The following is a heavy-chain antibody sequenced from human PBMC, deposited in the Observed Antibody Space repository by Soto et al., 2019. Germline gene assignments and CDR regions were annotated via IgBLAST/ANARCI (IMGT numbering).Heavy chain of an antibody. V-gene: IGHV4-59*08. CDR2: VYHSGST. CDR3: ARHIVAPGPWGAFDI. CDR1: GGSITSYY. Sequence: SETLSLTCTVSGGSITSYYWSWIRQPPGKGLEWIGCVYHSGSTNYNPSLKSPVTISVDTSKNQFSLKLSSVTAADTAVYYCARHIVAPGPWGAFDIWGQGTMVTVSS. J-gene: IGHJ3*02. D-gene: IGHD6-13*01.